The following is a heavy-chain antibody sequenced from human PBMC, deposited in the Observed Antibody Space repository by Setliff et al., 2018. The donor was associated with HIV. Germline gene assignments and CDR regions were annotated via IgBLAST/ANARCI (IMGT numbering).Heavy chain of an antibody. Sequence: AGGSLRLSCAASGFTFSNYAMSWVRQAPGKGLEWVSSISVSGGSTYYADSVKGRFTISRDNSKNTLYLQMNSLRAADTAFYYCAKVGPVGADAFDIWGQGTLVTVSS. J-gene: IGHJ3*02. CDR1: GFTFSNYA. CDR3: AKVGPVGADAFDI. V-gene: IGHV3-23*01. D-gene: IGHD3-16*01. CDR2: ISVSGGST.